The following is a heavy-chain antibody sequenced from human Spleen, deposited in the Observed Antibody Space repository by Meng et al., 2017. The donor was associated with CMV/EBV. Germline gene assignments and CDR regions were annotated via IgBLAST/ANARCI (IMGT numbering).Heavy chain of an antibody. J-gene: IGHJ4*02. D-gene: IGHD1-26*01. CDR2: IYSSGSSNYNSRST. Sequence: SRHWWSWVGQRPGKGLEWIGEIYSSGSSNYNSRSTNYNPSLNSRVTISADKSKNQFSLRLTSVTAADTAVYYCARDPRYGIYDDSHYWGQGTLVTVSS. CDR1: SRHW. V-gene: IGHV4-4*02. CDR3: ARDPRYGIYDDSHY.